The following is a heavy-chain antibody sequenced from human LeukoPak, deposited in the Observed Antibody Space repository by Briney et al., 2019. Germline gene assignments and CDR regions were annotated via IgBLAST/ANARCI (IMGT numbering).Heavy chain of an antibody. CDR1: GFTVSSNY. D-gene: IGHD3-3*01. J-gene: IGHJ6*03. V-gene: IGHV3-66*02. CDR2: IYSGGST. CDR3: ARSASQYDFWSGYYTGRYYYYYMDV. Sequence: GGSLRLSCAASGFTVSSNYMSRVRQAPGKGLEWVSVIYSGGSTYYADSVKGRFTIPRDNSKNTLYLQMNSLRAEDTAVYYCARSASQYDFWSGYYTGRYYYYYMDVWGKGTTVTVSS.